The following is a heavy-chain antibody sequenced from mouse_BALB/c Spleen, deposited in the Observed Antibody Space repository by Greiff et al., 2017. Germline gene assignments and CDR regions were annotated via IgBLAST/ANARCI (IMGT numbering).Heavy chain of an antibody. Sequence: EVKLMESGGGLVKPGGSLKLSCAASGFTFSSYAMSWVRQSPEKRLEWVAEISSGGSYTYYPDTVTGRFTISRDNAKNTLYLEMSSLRSEDTAMYYCAREYYEGAMDYWGQGTSVTVSS. CDR3: AREYYEGAMDY. V-gene: IGHV5-9-4*01. CDR2: ISSGGSYT. D-gene: IGHD1-1*01. CDR1: GFTFSSYA. J-gene: IGHJ4*01.